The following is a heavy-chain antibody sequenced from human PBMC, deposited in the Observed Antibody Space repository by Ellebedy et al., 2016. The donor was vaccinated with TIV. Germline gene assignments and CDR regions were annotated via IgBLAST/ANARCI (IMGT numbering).Heavy chain of an antibody. CDR1: GGSISSGGYY. CDR3: AASPSGSPTYYYYYYMDV. CDR2: IYYSGST. J-gene: IGHJ6*03. Sequence: SETLSLTXTVSGGSISSGGYYWSWIRQHPGKGLEWIGYIYYSGSTYYNPSLKSRVTISVDTSKNQFSLKLSSVTAADTAVYYCAASPSGSPTYYYYYYMDVWGKGTTVTVSS. D-gene: IGHD1-1*01. V-gene: IGHV4-31*03.